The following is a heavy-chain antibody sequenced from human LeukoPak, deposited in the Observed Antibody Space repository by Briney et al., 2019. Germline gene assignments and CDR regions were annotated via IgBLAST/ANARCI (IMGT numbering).Heavy chain of an antibody. J-gene: IGHJ4*02. V-gene: IGHV4-39*07. Sequence: SETLSLTCTVSGGSISSSSYYWGWIRQPPGKGLEWIGSIYHSGSTYYNPSLKSRVTISVDTSKNQFSLKLSSVTAADTAVYYCAREGDYDSSGLYWTFDFDYWGQGTLVTVSS. CDR2: IYHSGST. CDR3: AREGDYDSSGLYWTFDFDY. D-gene: IGHD3-22*01. CDR1: GGSISSSSYY.